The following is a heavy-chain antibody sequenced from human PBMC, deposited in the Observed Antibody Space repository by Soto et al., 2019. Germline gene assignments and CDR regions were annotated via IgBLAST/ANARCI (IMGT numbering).Heavy chain of an antibody. J-gene: IGHJ4*02. Sequence: EAPLLESGGDLVQSGGSLRLSCAASGFTFSIYGMTWVRQAPGKGLEWVAAISGRGGSTYYADSVKGRFTISRDNSNNTLYLQMNSLRVEDTAVYYCAKRDQQCWGQGTLVTVSS. D-gene: IGHD6-19*01. CDR3: AKRDQQC. CDR1: GFTFSIYG. V-gene: IGHV3-23*01. CDR2: ISGRGGST.